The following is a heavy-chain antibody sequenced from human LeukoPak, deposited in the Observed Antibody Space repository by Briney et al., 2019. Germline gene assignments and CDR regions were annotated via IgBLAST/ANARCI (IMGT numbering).Heavy chain of an antibody. CDR2: LYSDGNT. CDR1: GFTVITND. D-gene: IGHD1-14*01. J-gene: IGHJ4*02. CDR3: ARGVEPLAANTLAY. V-gene: IGHV3-53*01. Sequence: GGSLRLSCAASGFTVITNDMNWVRQAPGKGLEWVSVLYSDGNTTYADSVQGPFTISRDNSKNTLYLEMNSLSPDDTAVYYCARGVEPLAANTLAYWGQGTLVTVSS.